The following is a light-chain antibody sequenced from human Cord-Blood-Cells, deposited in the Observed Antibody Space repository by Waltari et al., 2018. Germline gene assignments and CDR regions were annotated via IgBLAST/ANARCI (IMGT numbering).Light chain of an antibody. J-gene: IGKJ1*01. CDR3: QQYGSSLGT. CDR1: QSVSSSY. Sequence: EIVLTQSPGTPSLSPGERATLSCRASQSVSSSYLAWYQQKTGQAPRLLIYGASSRATGNPDRFSGSGSGTDFTLTISRLEPEDFAVYYCQQYGSSLGTFGQGTKVEIK. V-gene: IGKV3-20*01. CDR2: GAS.